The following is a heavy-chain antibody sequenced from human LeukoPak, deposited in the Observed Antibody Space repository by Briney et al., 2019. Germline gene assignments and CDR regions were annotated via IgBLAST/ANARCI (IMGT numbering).Heavy chain of an antibody. CDR1: GYTFTSYA. Sequence: ASVKVSCKASGYTFTSYAMHWVRQAPGQRLEWMGWINAGNGNTKYSQKFQGRVTITRDTSASTAYMELSSLRSEDTAVYYCARDPAGASAGPYWFDPWGQXXLVTVSS. CDR3: ARDPAGASAGPYWFDP. J-gene: IGHJ5*02. D-gene: IGHD6-13*01. V-gene: IGHV1-3*01. CDR2: INAGNGNT.